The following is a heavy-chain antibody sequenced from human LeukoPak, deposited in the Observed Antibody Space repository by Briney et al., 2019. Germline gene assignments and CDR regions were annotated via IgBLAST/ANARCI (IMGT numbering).Heavy chain of an antibody. V-gene: IGHV3-23*01. D-gene: IGHD3-22*01. CDR1: GFTFSGYA. J-gene: IGHJ4*02. CDR2: ISASGGST. CDR3: AKDLGYYYDSSGYYYFDY. Sequence: GGSLRLSCVASGFTFSGYAMSWVRQAPGKGLEWVATISASGGSTCYADSVKGRFTISRDNSKNMLYLQMNSLRAEDTAVYYCAKDLGYYYDSSGYYYFDYWGQGALVTVSS.